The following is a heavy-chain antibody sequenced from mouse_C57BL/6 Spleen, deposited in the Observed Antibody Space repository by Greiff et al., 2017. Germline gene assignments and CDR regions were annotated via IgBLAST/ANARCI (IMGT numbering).Heavy chain of an antibody. D-gene: IGHD2-1*01. CDR3: ARSDYGNSYYYAMDY. V-gene: IGHV1-82*01. J-gene: IGHJ4*01. CDR1: GYAFSSSW. Sequence: QVQLQQSGPELVKPGASVKISCKASGYAFSSSWMNWVKQRPGKGLEWIGRIYPGDGDTNYNGKFKGKATLTADKSSSTAYMQLSSLTSADSAVYFCARSDYGNSYYYAMDYWGQGTSVTVSS. CDR2: IYPGDGDT.